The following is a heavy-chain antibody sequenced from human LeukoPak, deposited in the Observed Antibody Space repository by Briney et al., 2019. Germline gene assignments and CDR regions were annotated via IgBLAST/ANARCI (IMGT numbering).Heavy chain of an antibody. CDR2: IYHSGAT. J-gene: IGHJ4*02. CDR1: GDSITSSKW. D-gene: IGHD3-16*01. CDR3: ASGSHAVTTHFDY. V-gene: IGHV4-4*02. Sequence: TSGTLSLTCAVSGDSITSSKWWSWVRQSPEKGLEWIGEIYHSGATNYNPSLKSRVTMSVDKSKNQFSLNLSSVAAADTAVYYCASGSHAVTTHFDYWGQGTLVTVST.